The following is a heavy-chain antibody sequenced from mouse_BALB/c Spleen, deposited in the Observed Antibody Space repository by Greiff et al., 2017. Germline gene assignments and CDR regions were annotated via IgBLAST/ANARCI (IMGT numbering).Heavy chain of an antibody. J-gene: IGHJ4*01. CDR2: INPSTGYT. D-gene: IGHD2-4*01. CDR3: ASGPYYDYDVWYAMDY. Sequence: QVQLQQSGAELAKPGASVKMSCKASGYTFTSYWMHWVKQRPGQGLEWIGYINPSTGYTEYNQKFKDKATLTADKSSSTAYMQLSSLTSEDSAVYYCASGPYYDYDVWYAMDYWGQGTSVTVSS. CDR1: GYTFTSYW. V-gene: IGHV1-7*01.